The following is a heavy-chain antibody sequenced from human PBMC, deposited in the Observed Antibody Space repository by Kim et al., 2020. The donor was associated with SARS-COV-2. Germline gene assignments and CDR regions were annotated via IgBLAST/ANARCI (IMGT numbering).Heavy chain of an antibody. Sequence: ASVKVSCKASGYTFTGYYMHWVRQAPGQGLEWMGWINPNSGGTNYAQKFQGRVTMTRDTSISTAYMELSRLRSDDTAVYYCARVPSRGSSGWHNWFDPWGQGTLVTVSS. D-gene: IGHD6-19*01. CDR3: ARVPSRGSSGWHNWFDP. CDR2: INPNSGGT. CDR1: GYTFTGYY. J-gene: IGHJ5*02. V-gene: IGHV1-2*02.